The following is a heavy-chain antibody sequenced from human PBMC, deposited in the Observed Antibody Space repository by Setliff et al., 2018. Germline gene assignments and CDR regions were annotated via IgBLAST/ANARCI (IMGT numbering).Heavy chain of an antibody. V-gene: IGHV3-21*01. J-gene: IGHJ2*01. D-gene: IGHD1-26*01. CDR3: ARDPPWELRYFDL. CDR2: ISSSSSYI. Sequence: GSLRLSCAASGFTFSRYTINWVRQAPGKGLEWVSSISSSSSYIYNTDSVKGRFAISRDNAKNSLYLQMNSLRAEDTAVYYCARDPPWELRYFDLWGRGTLVTVSS. CDR1: GFTFSRYT.